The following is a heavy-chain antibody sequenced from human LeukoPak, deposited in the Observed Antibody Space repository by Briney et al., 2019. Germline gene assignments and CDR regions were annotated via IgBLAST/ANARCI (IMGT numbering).Heavy chain of an antibody. CDR1: GYDFATYW. Sequence: GESLKISCKGSGYDFATYWIGWVRQMPGKGLECMAIIHPGDSDIRYSPSFQGQVTVSADKSISTAYLQWSSLKASDTAMYYCARRGGSALYGVFDYWGQGNLLIVSS. CDR2: IHPGDSDI. V-gene: IGHV5-51*01. D-gene: IGHD6-19*01. CDR3: ARRGGSALYGVFDY. J-gene: IGHJ4*02.